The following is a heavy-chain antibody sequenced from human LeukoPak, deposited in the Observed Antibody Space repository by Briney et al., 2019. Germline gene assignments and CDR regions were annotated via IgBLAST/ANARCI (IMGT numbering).Heavy chain of an antibody. V-gene: IGHV3-13*01. J-gene: IGHJ4*02. CDR3: ARVWHGYSYGLGSLEY. CDR2: IGTAGDT. Sequence: PGGSLRLSCAASGFTFSSYDTHWVRQATGKGLEWVSAIGTAGDTYYPGSVKGRFTISRENAKNSLYLQMNSLRAGDTAVYYCARVWHGYSYGLGSLEYWGQGTLVTVSS. CDR1: GFTFSSYD. D-gene: IGHD5-18*01.